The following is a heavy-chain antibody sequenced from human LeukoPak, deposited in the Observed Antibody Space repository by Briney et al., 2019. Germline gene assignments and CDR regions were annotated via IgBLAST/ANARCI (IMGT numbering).Heavy chain of an antibody. D-gene: IGHD2-2*01. CDR1: GYSISSGYH. V-gene: IGHV4-38-2*01. CDR2: IFHSGNT. J-gene: IGHJ5*02. Sequence: SETLSLTCAVSGYSISSGYHWGWIRQSPGKGLERIGSIFHSGNTYYNPSLKSRVTLSVDTSMNQFSLKLTSLTAADTAVYYCARTLYCIGTTCYSPELFKSWGQGTLVTVSS. CDR3: ARTLYCIGTTCYSPELFKS.